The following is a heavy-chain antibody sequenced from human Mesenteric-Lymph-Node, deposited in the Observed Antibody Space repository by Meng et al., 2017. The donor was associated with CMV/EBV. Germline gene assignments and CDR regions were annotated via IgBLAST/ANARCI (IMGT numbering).Heavy chain of an antibody. Sequence: GESLKISCAASGFTFSSYWMSWVRQAPGKGLEWVANIKQDGSEKYYVDSVKGRFTISRDNAKNSLYLQMNSLRAEDTAVYYCARVNGNYDFWSGYYRGYFDYWGQGTLVTVSS. J-gene: IGHJ4*02. CDR2: IKQDGSEK. V-gene: IGHV3-7*01. D-gene: IGHD3-3*01. CDR1: GFTFSSYW. CDR3: ARVNGNYDFWSGYYRGYFDY.